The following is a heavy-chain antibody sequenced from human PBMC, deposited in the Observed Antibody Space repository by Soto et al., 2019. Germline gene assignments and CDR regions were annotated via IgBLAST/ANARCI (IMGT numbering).Heavy chain of an antibody. Sequence: QVQLQESGPGLVKPSETLSLTCTVSGGSISSYYWSWIRQPPGKGLEWIGYIHYSGSTYYNPSLKSRVTLSVDTSKNQFSLKLSSVTAADTAVYYCARESGGGFYQRNSHWFDPWGQGTLVTVSS. J-gene: IGHJ5*02. CDR1: GGSISSYY. V-gene: IGHV4-59*01. D-gene: IGHD3-22*01. CDR3: ARESGGGFYQRNSHWFDP. CDR2: IHYSGST.